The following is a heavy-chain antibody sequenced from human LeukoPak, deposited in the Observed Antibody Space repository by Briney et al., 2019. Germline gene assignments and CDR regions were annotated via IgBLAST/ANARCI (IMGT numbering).Heavy chain of an antibody. D-gene: IGHD6-13*01. Sequence: SVTVSCKASGGTFSSYATSWVRQAPGQGLEWMGGIIPIFGTANYAQKFQGRVTITADESTSTAYMELSSLRSEDTAVYYCARGRYDSSSYQYYFDYWGQGTLVTVSS. CDR3: ARGRYDSSSYQYYFDY. CDR1: GGTFSSYA. V-gene: IGHV1-69*01. CDR2: IIPIFGTA. J-gene: IGHJ4*02.